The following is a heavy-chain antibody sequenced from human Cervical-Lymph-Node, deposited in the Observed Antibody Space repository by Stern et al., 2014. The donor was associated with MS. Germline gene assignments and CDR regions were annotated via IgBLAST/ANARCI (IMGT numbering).Heavy chain of an antibody. CDR3: ARSVWDWLRYYFDY. J-gene: IGHJ4*02. Sequence: EVQLVESGGGLVQPGGSLRLSCAASGFTFSSYWMHWVRQAPGKGLVWGSRINSDGSSTSYADSVKGRFTISRDNAKNTLYLQMNSLRAEDTAVYYCARSVWDWLRYYFDYWGQGTLVTVSS. CDR1: GFTFSSYW. CDR2: INSDGSST. V-gene: IGHV3-74*02. D-gene: IGHD3/OR15-3a*01.